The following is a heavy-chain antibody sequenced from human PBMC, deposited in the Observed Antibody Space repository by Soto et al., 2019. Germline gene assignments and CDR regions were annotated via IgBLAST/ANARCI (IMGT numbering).Heavy chain of an antibody. Sequence: QVQLVQSGAEVKKPGSSVKVSCKASGGTFSGYAFSWVRQAPGQGLEWMGGIIPIFGTANYAQKFQGRVTITADESTSTAYMELSSLRSEDTAVYYCARVRVRFLEWLGSEGWGQGTLVTVSS. CDR1: GGTFSGYA. CDR2: IIPIFGTA. V-gene: IGHV1-69*12. D-gene: IGHD3-3*01. CDR3: ARVRVRFLEWLGSEG. J-gene: IGHJ4*02.